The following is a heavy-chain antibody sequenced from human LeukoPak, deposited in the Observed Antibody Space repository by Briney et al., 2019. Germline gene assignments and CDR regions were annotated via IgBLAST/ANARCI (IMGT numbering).Heavy chain of an antibody. D-gene: IGHD1-26*01. Sequence: GGSLRLSCAASGFTFTNSWMAWVRQAPGKGLEWVANIKQDGSTKHCADSLKGRFTISRDNPENSLYLQINSMRVDDTAVYYCARDTDGSLDYWGQGILVTVAS. V-gene: IGHV3-7*01. J-gene: IGHJ4*02. CDR2: IKQDGSTK. CDR3: ARDTDGSLDY. CDR1: GFTFTNSW.